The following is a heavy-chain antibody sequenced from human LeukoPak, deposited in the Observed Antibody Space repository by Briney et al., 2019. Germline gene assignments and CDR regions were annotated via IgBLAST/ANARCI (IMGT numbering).Heavy chain of an antibody. D-gene: IGHD4/OR15-4a*01. J-gene: IGHJ6*03. CDR3: ARDGPMVYYYYYMDV. CDR1: GDSISDYS. CDR2: IYTSGST. Sequence: SETLSLTCTVSGDSISDYSWSWIRQPAGKGLEWIGRIYTSGSTNYNPSLKSRVTMSVDTSKNQFSLKLSSVTAADTAVYYCARDGPMVYYYYYMDVWGKGTTVTVSS. V-gene: IGHV4-4*07.